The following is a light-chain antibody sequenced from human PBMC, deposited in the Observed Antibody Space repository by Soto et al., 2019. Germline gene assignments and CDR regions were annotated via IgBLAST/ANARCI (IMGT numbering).Light chain of an antibody. CDR2: ATS. CDR1: QAIHSY. V-gene: IGKV1-39*01. Sequence: DIQMTQSPSSLSASVGDRVTITCRASQAIHSYLNWYQQEPGKAPNLLIFATSTLQSGVPSRFSGSGSGTDFTLTISSLQPEDFATYYCQQRETFGPGTKVDIK. CDR3: QQRET. J-gene: IGKJ3*01.